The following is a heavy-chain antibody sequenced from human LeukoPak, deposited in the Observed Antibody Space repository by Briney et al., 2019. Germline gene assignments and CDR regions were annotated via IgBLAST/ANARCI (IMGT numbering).Heavy chain of an antibody. J-gene: IGHJ4*02. CDR1: GFTFSDYY. D-gene: IGHD1-14*01. V-gene: IGHV4-59*08. CDR3: ARQGGYKSPCDY. CDR2: IYYSGST. Sequence: GSLRLSCAASGFTFSDYYMSWIRQPPGKGLEWIGYIYYSGSTNYNPSLKSRVTISVDTSKNQFSLKLSSVTAADTAVYYCARQGGYKSPCDYWGQGTLVTVSS.